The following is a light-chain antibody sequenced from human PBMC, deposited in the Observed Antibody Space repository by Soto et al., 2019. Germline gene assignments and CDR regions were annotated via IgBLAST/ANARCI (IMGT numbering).Light chain of an antibody. CDR1: QSVRSGF. Sequence: EIVLTQSPVTLSLIPGEGATLSCRASQSVRSGFLAWYQQKPGQAPRLLIYGASSRATDIPDRFSGSGYGTDFILTISRLEPEYFAVYYCQHYADYPHTFCQGTKLEIK. J-gene: IGKJ2*01. CDR3: QHYADYPHT. CDR2: GAS. V-gene: IGKV3-20*01.